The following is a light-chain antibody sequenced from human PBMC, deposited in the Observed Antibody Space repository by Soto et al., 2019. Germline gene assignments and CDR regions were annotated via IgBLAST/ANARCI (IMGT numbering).Light chain of an antibody. J-gene: IGKJ4*01. CDR3: QQYYSTLALS. Sequence: DIVMTQSPDSLAVSLGERATINCKSSQSVLYSSNNKXXXVWYQQKPGQPPKLLIYWASTRESGVPDRFSGSGSGTDFTLTISSLQAEDVAVYYCQQYYSTLALSFGGGTKVDIK. V-gene: IGKV4-1*01. CDR2: WAS. CDR1: QSVLYSSNNKXX.